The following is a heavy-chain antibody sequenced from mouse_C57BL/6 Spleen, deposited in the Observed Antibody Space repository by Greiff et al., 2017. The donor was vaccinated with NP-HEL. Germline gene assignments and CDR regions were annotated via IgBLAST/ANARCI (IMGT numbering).Heavy chain of an antibody. CDR2: INPSTGGT. Sequence: VQLQQSGPELVKPGASVKISCKASGYSFTGYYMNWVKQSPEKSLEWIGEINPSTGGTTYNQKFKAKATLTVDKSSSTAYMQLKSLTSEDSAVYYCARFYDAYEDYAMDYWGQGTSVTVSS. CDR3: ARFYDAYEDYAMDY. D-gene: IGHD2-3*01. V-gene: IGHV1-42*01. J-gene: IGHJ4*01. CDR1: GYSFTGYY.